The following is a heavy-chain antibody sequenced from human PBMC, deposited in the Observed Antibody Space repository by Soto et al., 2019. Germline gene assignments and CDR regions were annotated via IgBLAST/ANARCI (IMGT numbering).Heavy chain of an antibody. D-gene: IGHD3-10*01. CDR3: ARTPRQELIDF. CDR2: MNPISGNT. CDR1: GYTFTTYD. J-gene: IGHJ4*02. V-gene: IGHV1-8*01. Sequence: ASVKVSCKASGYTFTTYDINWVRQATGQGLEWLGWMNPISGNTGYAPEFQGRVTMTSDTSISTAYMELSSLRSDDTAVYYCARTPRQELIDFWGPGTQVNVSS.